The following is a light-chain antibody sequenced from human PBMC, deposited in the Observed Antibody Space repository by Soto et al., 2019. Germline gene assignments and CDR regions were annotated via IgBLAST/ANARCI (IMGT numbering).Light chain of an antibody. CDR3: SSYSRRSTYV. Sequence: QSVLTQPASVSGSPGQSIPIPCPGTSSDVGGYNYVSWYQQHPGKAPKLIIYDVSYRPSGVSNRFSGSKSGNTASLTISGLQAEDEADYFCSSYSRRSTYVFGTGTKVTVL. J-gene: IGLJ1*01. CDR1: SSDVGGYNY. CDR2: DVS. V-gene: IGLV2-14*03.